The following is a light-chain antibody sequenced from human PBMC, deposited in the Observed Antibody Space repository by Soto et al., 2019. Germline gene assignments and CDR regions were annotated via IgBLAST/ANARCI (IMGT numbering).Light chain of an antibody. V-gene: IGLV1-40*01. J-gene: IGLJ3*02. CDR1: SSNIGAGYD. Sequence: QSALTQPPSVSGAPGQRVTISCTGSSSNIGAGYDVHWYQQLPGTAPKLLIYGNNNRPSGVPDRFSGSKSGPSASLAITGLQAEDEADYYCQSYDSRLRGVVFGGGNKLTVL. CDR3: QSYDSRLRGVV. CDR2: GNN.